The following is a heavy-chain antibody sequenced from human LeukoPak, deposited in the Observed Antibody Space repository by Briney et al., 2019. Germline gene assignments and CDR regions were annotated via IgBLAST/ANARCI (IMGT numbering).Heavy chain of an antibody. D-gene: IGHD2-21*02. CDR2: IYTSGST. J-gene: IGHJ3*02. V-gene: IGHV4-4*07. CDR1: GGSISSYY. CDR3: AKETAIILGDAFDI. Sequence: SETLSLTCTVSGGSISSYYWSWIRQPAGKGLEWIGRIYTSGSTNYNPSLKSRVTMSVDTSKNQFSLKLSSVTAADTAVYYCAKETAIILGDAFDIWGQGIMVTVSS.